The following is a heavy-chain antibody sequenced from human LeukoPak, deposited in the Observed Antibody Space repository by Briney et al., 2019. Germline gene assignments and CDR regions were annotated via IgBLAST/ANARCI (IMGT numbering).Heavy chain of an antibody. J-gene: IGHJ5*02. D-gene: IGHD4-17*01. V-gene: IGHV4-59*13. Sequence: SETLSLTCTVSGGFISQEYWSWIRQPPGKGLEWIGHIYNSGSASYNPSLGSRVTMSVDTSKKQISLKLRSVTAADTAMYYCARDRLRHFDPWGQGTLVTVSS. CDR2: IYNSGSA. CDR1: GGFISQEY. CDR3: ARDRLRHFDP.